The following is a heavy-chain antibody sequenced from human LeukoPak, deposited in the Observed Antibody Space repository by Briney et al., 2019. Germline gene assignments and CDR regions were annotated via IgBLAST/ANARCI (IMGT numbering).Heavy chain of an antibody. CDR3: AREILGGFNPGAY. CDR1: LDSTTSNFW. J-gene: IGHJ4*02. D-gene: IGHD1-14*01. Sequence: SETLSLTCTVSLDSTTSNFWSWVRQPPGKSLEWIGEIHRSGSPNYNPSLQSRVTISIDRSRNQIVLELSSVTAADTAVYYCAREILGGFNPGAYWGQGTLVTVSS. CDR2: IHRSGSP. V-gene: IGHV4-4*02.